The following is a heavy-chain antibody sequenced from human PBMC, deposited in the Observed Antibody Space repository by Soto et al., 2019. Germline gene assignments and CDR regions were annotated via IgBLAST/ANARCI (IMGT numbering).Heavy chain of an antibody. CDR1: GGSFSGYY. D-gene: IGHD3-9*01. CDR2: INHSGST. CDR3: ARLTRFRDFDSPSDYFDS. J-gene: IGHJ4*02. V-gene: IGHV4-34*01. Sequence: SETLSLTCAVYGGSFSGYYWTWIRQPPGTGLEWIGEINHSGSTNYNPSLKSRVTISVDTSKNQFSLKLTSVTAADTAVYFCARLTRFRDFDSPSDYFDSWGQGARVTVSS.